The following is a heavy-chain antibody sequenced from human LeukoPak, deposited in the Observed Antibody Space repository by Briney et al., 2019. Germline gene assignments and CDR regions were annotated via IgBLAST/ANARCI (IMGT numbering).Heavy chain of an antibody. CDR3: ATDGASFDY. CDR2: INRDGNDK. CDR1: GFSLSDYW. J-gene: IGHJ4*02. D-gene: IGHD4/OR15-4a*01. Sequence: GGSLRLSCVASGFSLSDYWMSWVRQSPGKGQEWVANINRDGNDKYYADSVEGRFTISRDNAKNSVFLQMNSLRAEDTATYYCATDGASFDYWGQGILVTVSS. V-gene: IGHV3-7*01.